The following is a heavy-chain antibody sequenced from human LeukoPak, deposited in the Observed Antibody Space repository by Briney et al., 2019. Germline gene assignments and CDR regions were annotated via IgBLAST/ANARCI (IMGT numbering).Heavy chain of an antibody. CDR1: GLTFSSYW. CDR2: INSDGSST. CDR3: TRGGAAMAYY. V-gene: IGHV3-74*01. J-gene: IGHJ4*02. D-gene: IGHD5-18*01. Sequence: GGSLRLSCSASGLTFSSYWMHWVRQAPGKGLVWVSRINSDGSSTSYADSVKGRFTISRDNAKNTLYLQMNSLRAEDTAVYYCTRGGAAMAYYWGQGTLVTVSS.